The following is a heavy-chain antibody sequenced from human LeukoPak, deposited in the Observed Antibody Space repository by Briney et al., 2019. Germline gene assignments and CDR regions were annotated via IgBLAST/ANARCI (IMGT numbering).Heavy chain of an antibody. CDR1: GGFISSGSYY. Sequence: SQTLSLTCTVSGGFISSGSYYWSWIRQPAGKGLEWIGRIYTSGSTNYNPSLKSRVTISVDTSKNQFSLKLSSVTAADTAVYYCAREKVAARPTHYYYYYMDVWGKGTTVTVSS. CDR2: IYTSGST. CDR3: AREKVAARPTHYYYYYMDV. D-gene: IGHD6-6*01. J-gene: IGHJ6*03. V-gene: IGHV4-61*02.